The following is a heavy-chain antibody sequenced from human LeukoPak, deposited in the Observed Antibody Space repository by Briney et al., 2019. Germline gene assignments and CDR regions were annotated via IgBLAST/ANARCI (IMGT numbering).Heavy chain of an antibody. Sequence: GESLKISCKGSGYSFTTYWIGWVRQMPGKGLEWMGIIYPGDSDTRYSPSFQGQVTISADKSISTAYLQWSSLKASDTAMYYCARSQGYCSGGSCLQGDWFDPWGQGTLVTVSS. CDR1: GYSFTTYW. V-gene: IGHV5-51*01. J-gene: IGHJ5*02. D-gene: IGHD2-15*01. CDR3: ARSQGYCSGGSCLQGDWFDP. CDR2: IYPGDSDT.